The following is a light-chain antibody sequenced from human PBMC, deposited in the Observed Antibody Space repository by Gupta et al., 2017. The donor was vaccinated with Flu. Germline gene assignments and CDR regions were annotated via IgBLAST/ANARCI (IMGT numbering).Light chain of an antibody. CDR3: KGWDSSSDHVV. V-gene: IGLV3-21*01. CDR1: NVRSKT. J-gene: IGLJ2*01. CDR2: DDS. Sequence: GETARITGDGDNVRSKTMNWYQQRPGQAPGLVISDDSDRPSGIPERFSGSNSGNTASLTISRVEAGDEADYYCKGWDSSSDHVVFGGGTKLTVL.